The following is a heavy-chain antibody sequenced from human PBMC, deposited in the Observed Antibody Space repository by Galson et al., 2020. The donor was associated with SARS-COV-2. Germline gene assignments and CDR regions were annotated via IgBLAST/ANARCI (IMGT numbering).Heavy chain of an antibody. D-gene: IGHD3-22*01. CDR3: AKDVYDGSGYSPGADY. V-gene: IGHV3-9*01. Sequence: TGGSLRLSCAASGFTFGNYPMHWVRQGPGKGLDWVASISWNSEFIGYADSVRGRFTISRDNAKNSLYLQMSSLTAEDTALYYCAKDVYDGSGYSPGADYWGQGALVTVSP. J-gene: IGHJ4*02. CDR1: GFTFGNYP. CDR2: ISWNSEFI.